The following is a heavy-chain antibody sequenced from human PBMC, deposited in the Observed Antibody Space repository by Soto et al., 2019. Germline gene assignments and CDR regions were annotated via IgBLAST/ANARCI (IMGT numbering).Heavy chain of an antibody. Sequence: QLQLQESGPGLVKPSETLSLTCTVSGGSISSSSYYWGWIRQPPGKGLEWIGSIYYSGSTYYNPSLKSRVTISVDTAKNQFSLKLSSVTAAEAAVYYCARQSVSREYYDFWSGLVETNYYYYYMDVWGKGTTVTVSS. V-gene: IGHV4-39*01. CDR3: ARQSVSREYYDFWSGLVETNYYYYYMDV. CDR2: IYYSGST. CDR1: GGSISSSSYY. D-gene: IGHD3-3*01. J-gene: IGHJ6*03.